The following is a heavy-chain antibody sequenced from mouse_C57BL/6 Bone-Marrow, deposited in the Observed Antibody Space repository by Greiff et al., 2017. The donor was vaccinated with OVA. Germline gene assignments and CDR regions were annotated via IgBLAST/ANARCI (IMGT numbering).Heavy chain of an antibody. Sequence: QVQLKQPGAELVKPGASVKLSCKASGYTFTSYWMQWVKQRPGQGLEWIGEIDPSDSYTNYNQKFKGKATLTVDTSSSTAYMQLSSLTSEDSAVYYCAREAASYFDYWGQGTTLTVSS. CDR1: GYTFTSYW. D-gene: IGHD6-1*01. V-gene: IGHV1-50*01. CDR3: AREAASYFDY. J-gene: IGHJ2*01. CDR2: IDPSDSYT.